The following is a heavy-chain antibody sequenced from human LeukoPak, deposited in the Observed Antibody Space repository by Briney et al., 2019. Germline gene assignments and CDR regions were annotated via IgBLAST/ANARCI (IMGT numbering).Heavy chain of an antibody. CDR1: GFTFREFA. D-gene: IGHD1-1*01. CDR2: IRSSIYGGTP. CDR3: SREWGNGNDLRPDS. Sequence: GGSLRLSCTSSGFTFREFAVSWFRQAPGKGLEWVGFIRSSIYGGTPKAAASVKGRFIFSRDDSKGVAYLRMNSLKTDDTAVYYCSREWGNGNDLRPDSWGQGTLVTVSS. V-gene: IGHV3-49*03. J-gene: IGHJ4*02.